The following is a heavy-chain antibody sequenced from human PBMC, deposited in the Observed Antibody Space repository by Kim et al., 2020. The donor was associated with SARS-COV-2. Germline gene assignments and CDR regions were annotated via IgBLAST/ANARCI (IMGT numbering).Heavy chain of an antibody. D-gene: IGHD6-19*01. J-gene: IGHJ4*02. CDR3: AKDGSGWCGYYFVY. Sequence: AYSVKGRFTISRDKSKNTLYLQMTSRSAEDTAVYYCAKDGSGWCGYYFVYWGPGALVTVSS. V-gene: IGHV3-23*01.